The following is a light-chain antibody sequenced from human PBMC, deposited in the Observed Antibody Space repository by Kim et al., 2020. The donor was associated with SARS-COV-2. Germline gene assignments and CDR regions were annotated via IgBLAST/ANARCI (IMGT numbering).Light chain of an antibody. V-gene: IGLV2-8*01. Sequence: GLSVTISCTETSSDVGGYNDVSWYQQHPGKAPKLMIYEVSKRPSGVPDRFSGSKSGNTASLTVSGLQAEDEADYYCSSYAGSNNLVFGGGTKLTVL. J-gene: IGLJ2*01. CDR1: SSDVGGYND. CDR3: SSYAGSNNLV. CDR2: EVS.